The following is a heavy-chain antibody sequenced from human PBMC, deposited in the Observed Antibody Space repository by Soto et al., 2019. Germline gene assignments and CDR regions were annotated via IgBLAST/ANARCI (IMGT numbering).Heavy chain of an antibody. CDR3: AGDPDSHYNDSHASSYP. V-gene: IGHV1-69*08. CDR1: GGTFSTYT. J-gene: IGHJ5*01. CDR2: IVPIIGII. D-gene: IGHD3-22*01. Sequence: QVQLVQSGAEVKKPGSSVKVSCKASGGTFSTYTITWVRLAPGQGLEWMGRIVPIIGIINYAQKFQGRVTIPADKFTGTAYMELTRLRSDDTAVYYCAGDPDSHYNDSHASSYPWGQGTLVTVSS.